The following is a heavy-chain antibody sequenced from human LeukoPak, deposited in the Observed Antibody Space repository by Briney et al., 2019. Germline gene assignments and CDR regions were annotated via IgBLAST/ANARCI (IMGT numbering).Heavy chain of an antibody. D-gene: IGHD3/OR15-3a*01. V-gene: IGHV3-30*02. CDR1: GFTFSSYG. J-gene: IGHJ4*02. CDR2: IRYDGSNK. Sequence: PGGSLRLSCAASGFTFSSYGMHWVRQAPGKGLEWVAFIRYDGSNKYYADSVKGRFTISRDNSKNTLYLQMNSLRAEDTAVYYCARGAWTAYYLDYWGQGTLVTVSS. CDR3: ARGAWTAYYLDY.